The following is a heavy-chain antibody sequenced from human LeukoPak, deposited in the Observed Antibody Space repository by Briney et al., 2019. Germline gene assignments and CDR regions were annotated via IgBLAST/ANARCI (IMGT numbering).Heavy chain of an antibody. CDR3: ARGVGYSLTYYFDY. V-gene: IGHV1-8*01. CDR2: MNPNSGNT. J-gene: IGHJ4*02. Sequence: ASVKVSCKASGYTFTSYDINWVRQATGQGLEWMGWMNPNSGNTGYAQKFQGRVTMTRNTSISTAYMELSSLRSEDTAVYYCARGVGYSLTYYFDYWGRGTLVTVSS. CDR1: GYTFTSYD. D-gene: IGHD5-18*01.